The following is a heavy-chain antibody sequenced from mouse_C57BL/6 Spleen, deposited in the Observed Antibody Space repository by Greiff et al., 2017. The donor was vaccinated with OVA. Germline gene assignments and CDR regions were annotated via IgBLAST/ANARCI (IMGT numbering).Heavy chain of an antibody. J-gene: IGHJ3*01. CDR1: GYSFTGYF. D-gene: IGHD1-1*01. Sequence: EVQLQQSGPELVKPGDSVKISCKASGYSFTGYFMNWVMQSHGKSLEWIGRINPYNGDTFYNQKFKGKATWTVDKSSSTAHMELRSLTSEDSAVYYCARDYYYGSSPPGFAYWGQGTLVTVSA. V-gene: IGHV1-20*01. CDR2: INPYNGDT. CDR3: ARDYYYGSSPPGFAY.